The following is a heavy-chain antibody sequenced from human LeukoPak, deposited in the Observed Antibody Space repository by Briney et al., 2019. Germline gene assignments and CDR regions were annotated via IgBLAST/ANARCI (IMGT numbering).Heavy chain of an antibody. CDR2: ISWNSGSI. V-gene: IGHV3-9*01. CDR1: GFTFDDYA. CDR3: ARGYDFDY. J-gene: IGHJ4*02. D-gene: IGHD1-1*01. Sequence: SLRLSCAASGFTFDDYAMHWVRQAPGKGLEWVSGISWNSGSIGYADSVKGRFTISRDNAKNSLYLQMNSLRAEDTALYYCARGYDFDYWGQGTLVTVSS.